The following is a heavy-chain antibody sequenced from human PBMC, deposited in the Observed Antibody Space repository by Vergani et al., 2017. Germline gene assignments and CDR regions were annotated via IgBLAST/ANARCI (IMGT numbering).Heavy chain of an antibody. Sequence: EVQVVQSGGGLVKPGGSLRLSCETSGFIFVDFNLNWVAQAPGSGLDGVASISGRSSSVNYAVSVKGGFTISRDNAKNSLFLQMNSLRAEDTAVYYCVREETFYDSVSDYLAGYFDHWGQGALVTVSS. J-gene: IGHJ4*02. D-gene: IGHD3-3*01. CDR1: GFIFVDFN. V-gene: IGHV3-21*02. CDR2: ISGRSSSV. CDR3: VREETFYDSVSDYLAGYFDH.